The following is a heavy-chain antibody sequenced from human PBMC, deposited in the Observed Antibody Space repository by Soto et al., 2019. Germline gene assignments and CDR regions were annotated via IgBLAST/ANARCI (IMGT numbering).Heavy chain of an antibody. CDR2: INPILSMS. V-gene: IGHV1-69*02. Sequence: QVQLVQSGAEVKKPGSSVRVSCKASGDTFNFYTINWVRQAPGLGLEWMGRINPILSMSNYAQNFRGRVTIIADKSTTTAYMELSGLRSEDTAMYYCATSYGSGYRAFDYWGQGALVTVSS. D-gene: IGHD3-10*01. J-gene: IGHJ4*02. CDR3: ATSYGSGYRAFDY. CDR1: GDTFNFYT.